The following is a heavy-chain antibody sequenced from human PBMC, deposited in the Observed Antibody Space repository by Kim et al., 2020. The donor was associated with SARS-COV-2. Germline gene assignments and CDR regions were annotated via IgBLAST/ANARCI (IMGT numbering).Heavy chain of an antibody. CDR3: ARREYSSSWTGYFDY. CDR2: IYYSGST. CDR1: GGSISSSSYY. J-gene: IGHJ4*02. V-gene: IGHV4-39*01. D-gene: IGHD6-13*01. Sequence: SETLSLTCTVSGGSISSSSYYWGWIRQPPGKGLEWIGSIYYSGSTYYNPSLKSRVTISVDTSKNQFSLKLSSVTAADTAVYYCARREYSSSWTGYFDYWGQGTLVTVSS.